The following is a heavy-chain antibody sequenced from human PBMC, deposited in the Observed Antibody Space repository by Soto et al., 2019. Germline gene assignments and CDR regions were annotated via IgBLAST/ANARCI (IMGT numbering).Heavy chain of an antibody. Sequence: QVQLVQSGAAVKKPGASVKVSCKASGYTFTSYAIHWVRQAPGQRLEWMGWINTAKDTTKYSQKFQGRVTITRDTSTTIIYMELSSLRSEATAVYYCARGSSWSYFDYWGQGTLVTVSS. CDR3: ARGSSWSYFDY. CDR2: INTAKDTT. D-gene: IGHD6-13*01. V-gene: IGHV1-3*04. J-gene: IGHJ4*02. CDR1: GYTFTSYA.